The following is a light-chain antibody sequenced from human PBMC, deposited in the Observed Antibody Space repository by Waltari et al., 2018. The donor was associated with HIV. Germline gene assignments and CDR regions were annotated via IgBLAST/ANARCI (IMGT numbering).Light chain of an antibody. V-gene: IGLV3-1*01. CDR3: QAWDSSTAV. J-gene: IGLJ1*01. CDR1: KLGDKF. Sequence: SYELTQPPSVSVSPGQTATITCSGDKLGDKFVFWYQQKPGQSPVLVISQDIKRPSGIPERFSGSNSGNTATLNISGTQAMDEADYYCQAWDSSTAVFGTGTKVTVL. CDR2: QDI.